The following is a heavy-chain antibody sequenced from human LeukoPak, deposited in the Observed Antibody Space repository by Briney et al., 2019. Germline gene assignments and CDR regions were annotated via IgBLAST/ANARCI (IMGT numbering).Heavy chain of an antibody. Sequence: SETLSLTCTVSGGSISSFYWSWIRQPPGKGLEWIGYIYYSGSTNYNPSLKSRVTISVDTSENQFSLKLSSVTAADTAVYYCARVDYSNYGNYYYMDVWGKGTTVTVSS. CDR3: ARVDYSNYGNYYYMDV. J-gene: IGHJ6*03. CDR2: IYYSGST. CDR1: GGSISSFY. V-gene: IGHV4-59*01. D-gene: IGHD4-11*01.